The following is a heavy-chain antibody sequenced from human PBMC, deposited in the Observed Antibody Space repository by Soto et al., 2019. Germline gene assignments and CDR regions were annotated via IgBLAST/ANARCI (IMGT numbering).Heavy chain of an antibody. CDR2: INAGNGNT. Sequence: GASVKVSCMASGYTFTSYAMHWVRQAPGQRLEWMGWINAGNGNTKYSQKFQGRVTITRDTSASTAYMELSSLRSEDTAVYYCASTRGYYYYYYGMDVWGQGTTVTVSS. CDR1: GYTFTSYA. J-gene: IGHJ6*02. CDR3: ASTRGYYYYYYGMDV. V-gene: IGHV1-3*01. D-gene: IGHD2-15*01.